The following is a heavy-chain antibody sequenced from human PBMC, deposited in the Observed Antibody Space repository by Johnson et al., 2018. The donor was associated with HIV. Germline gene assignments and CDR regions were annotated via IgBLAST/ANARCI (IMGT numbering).Heavy chain of an antibody. CDR3: AREALPRGLQSTFGGAFDI. CDR2: IHSGGST. J-gene: IGHJ3*02. Sequence: VQLVESGGGSVQPGRSLRLSCAASGFTFDDYAMHWVRQAPGKGMEWVSVIHSGGSTYYADSVKGRFTISRDNSKNTLYLQMNSLRAEDTAVYYCAREALPRGLQSTFGGAFDIWGQGTMVTVSS. V-gene: IGHV3-66*01. D-gene: IGHD4-23*01. CDR1: GFTFDDYA.